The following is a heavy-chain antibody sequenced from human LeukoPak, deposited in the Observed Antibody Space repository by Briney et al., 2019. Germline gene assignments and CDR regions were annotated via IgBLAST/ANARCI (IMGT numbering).Heavy chain of an antibody. D-gene: IGHD4-17*01. CDR2: ISDDGTNK. Sequence: GRSLRLSCTASGFTFSAYAFHWVRQAPGKGLECVAVISDDGTNKYYADSVKGRFTISRDNINNTLFLQMNTLSAEDTAVYYCARDNGDSLHYYHYYVDVWGRGTTVTVSS. V-gene: IGHV3-30*01. CDR1: GFTFSAYA. CDR3: ARDNGDSLHYYHYYVDV. J-gene: IGHJ6*03.